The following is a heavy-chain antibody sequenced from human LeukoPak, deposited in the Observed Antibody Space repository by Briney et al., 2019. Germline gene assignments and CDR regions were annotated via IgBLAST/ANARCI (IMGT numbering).Heavy chain of an antibody. CDR1: GYTFTGYY. V-gene: IGHV1-69*13. D-gene: IGHD3-22*01. CDR2: IIPIFGTA. CDR3: ARGVGGYDSSGYSYFDI. J-gene: IGHJ3*02. Sequence: SVKVSCKASGYTFTGYYMHWVRQAPGQGLEWMGGIIPIFGTANYAQKFQGRVTITADESTSTAYMELSSLRSEDTAVYYCARGVGGYDSSGYSYFDIWGQGTMVTVSS.